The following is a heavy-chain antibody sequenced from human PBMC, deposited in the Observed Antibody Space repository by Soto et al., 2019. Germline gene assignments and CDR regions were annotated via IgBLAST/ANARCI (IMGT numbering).Heavy chain of an antibody. CDR2: IHYSGST. CDR3: ARGPNFGLIDY. J-gene: IGHJ4*02. CDR1: GGSISSYY. D-gene: IGHD3-10*01. Sequence: SEALSLTCTVSGGSISSYYWSWIRQSPGKGLEWIGYIHYSGSTKSNPSLKSRVTISVDTSRNQVSLKLSSVTAADTAVYYCARGPNFGLIDYWGQGTLVTVSS. V-gene: IGHV4-59*01.